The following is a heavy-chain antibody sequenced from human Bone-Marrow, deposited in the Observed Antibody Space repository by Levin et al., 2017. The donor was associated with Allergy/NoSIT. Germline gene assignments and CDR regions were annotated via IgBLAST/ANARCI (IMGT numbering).Heavy chain of an antibody. J-gene: IGHJ6*02. V-gene: IGHV1-18*01. CDR1: GYTFSTYA. CDR3: ARLYCSSTSCYYYCGMDV. Sequence: ASVKVSCKASGYTFSTYAIGWVRQAPGQGLECMGWINPYNNNTNYAQKLQGRVTMTTDTPTSTAYMELRSLRSDDTAVYYCARLYCSSTSCYYYCGMDVWGQGTAVTVSS. D-gene: IGHD2-2*01. CDR2: INPYNNNT.